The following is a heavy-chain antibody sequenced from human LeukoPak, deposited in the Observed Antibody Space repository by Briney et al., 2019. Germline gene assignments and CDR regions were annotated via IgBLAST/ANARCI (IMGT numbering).Heavy chain of an antibody. CDR2: IYYSGST. V-gene: IGHV4-39*01. Sequence: SETLSLTCTVSGGSIGISGYYWGWIRQPPGKGLEWVGSIYYSGSTYYNPSLKSRVTISVDTSKNQFSLKLSSVTAADTAVYYCARAYSSGWPYYYYYMDVWGKGTTVTASS. J-gene: IGHJ6*03. CDR1: GGSIGISGYY. CDR3: ARAYSSGWPYYYYYMDV. D-gene: IGHD6-19*01.